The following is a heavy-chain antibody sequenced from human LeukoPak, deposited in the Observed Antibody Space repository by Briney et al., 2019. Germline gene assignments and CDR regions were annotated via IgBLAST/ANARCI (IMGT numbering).Heavy chain of an antibody. V-gene: IGHV3-21*01. CDR3: ARDGGIGSPFDY. J-gene: IGHJ4*02. D-gene: IGHD2-15*01. CDR2: ISSSSSYI. CDR1: GFTFSSFS. Sequence: GGSLRLSCAASGFTFSSFSMNWVRQAPGKGLEWVSSISSSSSYIYYADSVKGRFTISRDNAKNSLYLQMNSLRAEDTAVYYCARDGGIGSPFDYWGQGTLVTVSS.